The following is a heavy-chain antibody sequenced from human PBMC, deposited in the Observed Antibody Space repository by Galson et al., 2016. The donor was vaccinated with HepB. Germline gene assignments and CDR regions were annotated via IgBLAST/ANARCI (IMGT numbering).Heavy chain of an antibody. J-gene: IGHJ4*02. CDR3: ARRKNYAPDY. V-gene: IGHV5-51*01. Sequence: QSGAGVKKPGESLHISCKASGYIFTSYWIGWVRQMPGKVLEWMTIINPGNSAPRYSPSFQGQVTISAARSISTAYLQWSSLKASDTAMYYCARRKNYAPDYWGQGTLVTVSS. CDR1: GYIFTSYW. CDR2: INPGNSAP. D-gene: IGHD1-7*01.